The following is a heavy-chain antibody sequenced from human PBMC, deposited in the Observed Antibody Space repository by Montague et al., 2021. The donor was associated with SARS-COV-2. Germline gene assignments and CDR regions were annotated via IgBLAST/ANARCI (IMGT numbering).Heavy chain of an antibody. J-gene: IGHJ3*01. Sequence: SETLSLTCTVSGGSISSSGYYWGWIRQPPGKGLEWIGSIYYSGSTYYNPSLKSRVTISVDTSKNQFSLKLSSVTAADTAVYYCARFPTSDYYDHKAAPATPDAFDVWGQWTMVTVSS. CDR1: GGSISSSGYY. CDR2: IYYSGST. V-gene: IGHV4-39*01. CDR3: ARFPTSDYYDHKAAPATPDAFDV. D-gene: IGHD3-22*01.